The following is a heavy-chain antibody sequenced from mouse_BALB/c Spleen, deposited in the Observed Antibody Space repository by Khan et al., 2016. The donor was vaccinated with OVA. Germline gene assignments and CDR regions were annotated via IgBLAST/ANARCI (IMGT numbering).Heavy chain of an antibody. V-gene: IGHV1S132*01. J-gene: IGHJ3*01. CDR3: ARGSVFGNYLDY. D-gene: IGHD2-1*01. Sequence: QIQLVQSGGDLVRPGASVKLSCKTSGYIFTSYWIHWVKQWSGQGLEWIARIYPGTGSIYYNENFKDKATLTADISSSTAYMQLGSLKSEDSAVYLCARGSVFGNYLDYWGQGTLVTVCA. CDR2: IYPGTGSI. CDR1: GYIFTSYW.